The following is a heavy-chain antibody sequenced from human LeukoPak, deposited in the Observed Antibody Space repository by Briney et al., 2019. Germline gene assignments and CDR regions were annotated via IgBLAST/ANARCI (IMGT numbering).Heavy chain of an antibody. CDR3: ARHPSSTWNFFDY. CDR1: GGSISTYY. J-gene: IGHJ4*02. D-gene: IGHD6-13*01. CDR2: VYFSGST. Sequence: SGTLSLTCTVSGGSISTYYWSWIRQPPGKGLEWIGYVYFSGSTNYNPSLKSRVTISVDTSRNQFSLKLGSVTAADTAVYYCARHPSSTWNFFDYWGQGTLVTVSS. V-gene: IGHV4-59*08.